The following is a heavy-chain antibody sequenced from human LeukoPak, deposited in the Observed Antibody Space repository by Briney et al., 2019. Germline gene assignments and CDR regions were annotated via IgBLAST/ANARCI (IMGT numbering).Heavy chain of an antibody. V-gene: IGHV3-7*05. Sequence: GGSLRLSCAASGFTFSNYWMSWVRQAPGKGLEWVASIKEDAGEKKYVDSVKGRFTVSRDNARNSLYLQMNSLKAEDTAVYYCATGRGVADWGQGTTVTVSS. CDR2: IKEDAGEK. D-gene: IGHD3-10*01. J-gene: IGHJ6*02. CDR1: GFTFSNYW. CDR3: ATGRGVAD.